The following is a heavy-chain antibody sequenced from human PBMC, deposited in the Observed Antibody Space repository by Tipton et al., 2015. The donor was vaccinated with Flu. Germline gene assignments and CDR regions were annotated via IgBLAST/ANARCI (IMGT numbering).Heavy chain of an antibody. Sequence: LRLSCSVSGGSFSSGSYYWTWIRQSAGNGLEWIGRIYTTGSTNYNPSLKSRVTLSVDTTENQFSLKRSPVTAADTAVYYCARSHSYSGSGNDPYYFDFGSQGTPVTASP. J-gene: IGHJ4*02. CDR2: IYTTGST. V-gene: IGHV4-61*02. CDR1: GGSFSSGSYY. D-gene: IGHD3-10*01. CDR3: ARSHSYSGSGNDPYYFDF.